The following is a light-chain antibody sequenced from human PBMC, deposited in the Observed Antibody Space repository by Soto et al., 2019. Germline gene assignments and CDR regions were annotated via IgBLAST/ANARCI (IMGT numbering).Light chain of an antibody. CDR2: GAS. Sequence: IVITQCPATRSVSPGERATLSCRASQSVSSNLAWYQQKPGQAPRLLIYGASTRATGIPARFSGSGSGTEFTLTISSLQSEDFAVYYCQQYNNWPGTFGQGTKVDI. J-gene: IGKJ1*01. CDR1: QSVSSN. CDR3: QQYNNWPGT. V-gene: IGKV3-15*01.